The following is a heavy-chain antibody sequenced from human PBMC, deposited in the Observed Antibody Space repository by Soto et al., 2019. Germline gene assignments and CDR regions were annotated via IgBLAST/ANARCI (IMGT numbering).Heavy chain of an antibody. V-gene: IGHV3-48*03. CDR1: GFTFNNYE. CDR3: ARVSRIPLKSMDF. J-gene: IGHJ6*02. Sequence: GGSLRPSCAASGFTFNNYEMNWVRQAPGKGLQWVSYISSSGGSIYYADSVKGRFTISRDNAKNSLYLQMNSLRAEDTAVYYCARVSRIPLKSMDFWGQGTMVTVSS. CDR2: ISSSGGSI. D-gene: IGHD2-21*01.